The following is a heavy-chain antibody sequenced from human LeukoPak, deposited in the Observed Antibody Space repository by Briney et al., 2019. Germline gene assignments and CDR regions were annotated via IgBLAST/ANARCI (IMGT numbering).Heavy chain of an antibody. CDR2: IHLGNSDT. Sequence: GESLKISCKLSGFTFTSQWIGWVRQMPGKGLEWMGIIHLGNSDTTYSPSFRGQVSISADKSISTAFLQWSSLKASDTAMYYCARHRDTSSFDNGGYSTLDYWGQGTPVTVSS. CDR1: GFTFTSQW. J-gene: IGHJ4*02. V-gene: IGHV5-51*01. CDR3: ARHRDTSSFDNGGYSTLDY. D-gene: IGHD3-22*01.